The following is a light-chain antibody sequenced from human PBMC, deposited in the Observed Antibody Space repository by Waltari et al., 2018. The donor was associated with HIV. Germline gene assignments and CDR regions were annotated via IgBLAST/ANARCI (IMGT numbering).Light chain of an antibody. CDR2: KNN. CDR1: NSNIGSNY. CDR3: AAWDDRLNLV. J-gene: IGLJ2*01. V-gene: IGLV1-47*01. Sequence: QSVLTQPPSASGTPGQRATISCFGSNSNIGSNYVYWYQQLPGMAPKLLIYKNNQRPAGVPDRFSGSKSGTSASLAISGLRSEDEADYYCAAWDDRLNLVLGGGTKLTVL.